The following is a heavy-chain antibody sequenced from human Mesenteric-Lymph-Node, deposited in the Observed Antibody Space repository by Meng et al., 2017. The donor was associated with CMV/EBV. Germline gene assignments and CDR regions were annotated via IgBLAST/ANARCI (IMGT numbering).Heavy chain of an antibody. D-gene: IGHD2-15*01. J-gene: IGHJ6*02. V-gene: IGHV3-21*01. CDR2: ISSSSSYI. CDR3: ARAGSYYYGMDV. CDR1: GFTFRNYA. Sequence: LSLTCAASGFTFRNYAMSWVRQAPGKGLEWVSSISSSSSYIYYADSVKGRFTISRDNAKNSLYLQMNSLRAEDTAVYYCARAGSYYYGMDVWGQGTTVTVSS.